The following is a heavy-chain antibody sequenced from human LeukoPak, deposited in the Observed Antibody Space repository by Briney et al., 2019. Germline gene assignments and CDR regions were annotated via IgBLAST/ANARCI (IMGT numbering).Heavy chain of an antibody. CDR3: ARQSGNYYFDY. CDR2: ISTSGAYI. D-gene: IGHD1-7*01. J-gene: IGHJ4*02. Sequence: GGSLRLSCTASEFTFSSYHMNWVRQAPGKGLEWVSSISTSGAYIYYADSLRGRFTISRDNAKKTLYLQMNSLRVDDTAIYYCARQSGNYYFDYWGQGTLVTVSS. V-gene: IGHV3-21*01. CDR1: EFTFSSYH.